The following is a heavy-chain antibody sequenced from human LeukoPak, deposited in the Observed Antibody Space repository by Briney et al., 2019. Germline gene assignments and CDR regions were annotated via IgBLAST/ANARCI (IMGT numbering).Heavy chain of an antibody. CDR1: GGSFSGYY. J-gene: IGHJ4*02. CDR3: ARGNYYDSSGYTPPNY. D-gene: IGHD3-22*01. Sequence: PSETLSLTCAVYGGSFSGYYWSWIRQPPGKGLEWIGEINHSGSTNYNPSLKSRVTISVDTSKNQFSLKLSSVTAADTAVYYCARGNYYDSSGYTPPNYWGQGTLVTVSS. V-gene: IGHV4-34*01. CDR2: INHSGST.